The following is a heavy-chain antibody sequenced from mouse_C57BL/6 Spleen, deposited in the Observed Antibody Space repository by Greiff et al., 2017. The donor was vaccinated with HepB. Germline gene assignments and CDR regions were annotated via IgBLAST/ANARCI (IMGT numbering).Heavy chain of an antibody. CDR1: GYTFTSYW. V-gene: IGHV1-69*01. D-gene: IGHD2-4*01. CDR2: IDPSDSYT. J-gene: IGHJ2*01. Sequence: QVQLKQPGAELVMPGASVKLSCKASGYTFTSYWMHWVKQRPGQGLEWIGEIDPSDSYTNYNQKFKGKSTLTVDKSSSTAYMQLSSLTSEDSAVYYCARRYDYDFDYWGQGTTLTVSS. CDR3: ARRYDYDFDY.